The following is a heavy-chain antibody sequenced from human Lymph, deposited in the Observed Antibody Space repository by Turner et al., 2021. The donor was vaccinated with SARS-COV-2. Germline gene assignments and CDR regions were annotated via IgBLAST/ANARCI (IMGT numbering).Heavy chain of an antibody. J-gene: IGHJ4*02. CDR2: ISGSGSTT. CDR3: AKDRFTLSSGWEDY. Sequence: EVHLLESGGGLVQPGVSLRLSCAASGFTFSSYAMSWVRQAPGKGLEWVSGISGSGSTTHYADSVKGRYTISRDNSKNTLYLKMNSLRAEDTAVYYCAKDRFTLSSGWEDYWGQGTLVTVSS. D-gene: IGHD6-19*01. V-gene: IGHV3-23*01. CDR1: GFTFSSYA.